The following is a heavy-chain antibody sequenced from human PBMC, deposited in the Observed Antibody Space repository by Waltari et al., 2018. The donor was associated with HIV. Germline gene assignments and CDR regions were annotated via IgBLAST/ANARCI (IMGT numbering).Heavy chain of an antibody. V-gene: IGHV4-59*01. CDR3: AREKGVYCSGGSCQGWFDP. D-gene: IGHD2-15*01. Sequence: QVQLQESGPGLVKPSETLSLTCTVSGGSISSSYWSWIRQPPGKGLEWIGYIYYSGSTNYNPSLKSRVTISVDTSKNQFSLKLSSVTAADTAVYYCAREKGVYCSGGSCQGWFDPWGQGTLVTVSS. CDR2: IYYSGST. J-gene: IGHJ5*02. CDR1: GGSISSSY.